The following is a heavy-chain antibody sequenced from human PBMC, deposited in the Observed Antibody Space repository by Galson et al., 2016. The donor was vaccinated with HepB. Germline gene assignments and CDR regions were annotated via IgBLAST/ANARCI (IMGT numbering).Heavy chain of an antibody. CDR2: ISIRSDST. CDR1: GFTFNNYA. D-gene: IGHD3-16*01. V-gene: IGHV3-23*01. Sequence: SLRLSCAASGFTFNNYALNWVRQAPGKGLEWVSAISIRSDSTFYADSVKGRFMIFRDNSKNTVYLQMNTLRVDDTATYYCAKDIRSSFTGWGKLDAFDVWGQGTMVTVSS. CDR3: AKDIRSSFTGWGKLDAFDV. J-gene: IGHJ3*01.